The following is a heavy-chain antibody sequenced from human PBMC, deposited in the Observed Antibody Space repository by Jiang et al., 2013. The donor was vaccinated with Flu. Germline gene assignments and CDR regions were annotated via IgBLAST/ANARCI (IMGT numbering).Heavy chain of an antibody. J-gene: IGHJ3*01. D-gene: IGHD4/OR15-4a*01. Sequence: GPGLVKPSQTLSLKCTVSTDSINSGSYYWTWIRQHPGKGLEWIGYIHYSGSTYYNPSLNSRVTISLDTSKNQFSLKLTSMTAADTAVYYCARGRNANPDAFDFWGQGTMVTVSS. CDR1: TDSINSGSYY. CDR2: IHYSGST. CDR3: ARGRNANPDAFDF. V-gene: IGHV4-31*03.